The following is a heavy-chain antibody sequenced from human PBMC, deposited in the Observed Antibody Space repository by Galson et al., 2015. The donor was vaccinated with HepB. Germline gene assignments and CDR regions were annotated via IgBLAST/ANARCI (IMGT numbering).Heavy chain of an antibody. D-gene: IGHD1-26*01. Sequence: SYGMHWVRQAPGKGLEWVAFIRYDGSNQYYADSVKGRFTISRDNSKNTLYLQMNSLRAEDTAVYYCAEGTSGSFDYWGQGTLVTVSS. CDR2: IRYDGSNQ. J-gene: IGHJ4*02. V-gene: IGHV3-30*02. CDR1: SYG. CDR3: AEGTSGSFDY.